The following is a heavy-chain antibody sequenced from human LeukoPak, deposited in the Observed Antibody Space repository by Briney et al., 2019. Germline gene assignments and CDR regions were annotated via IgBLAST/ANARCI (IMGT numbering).Heavy chain of an antibody. D-gene: IGHD3-10*01. J-gene: IGHJ4*02. CDR2: ISYDGSNE. CDR3: ARVGYYASGPFSYFDY. CDR1: GFTFSGYA. Sequence: GGSLRLSCAASGFTFSGYAMHWVRQAPGKGLEWVAVISYDGSNEYYADSVKGRFIISRDNSKNTLYLQMNSLSVEDTAVYYCARVGYYASGPFSYFDYWGQGTLVTVSS. V-gene: IGHV3-30-3*01.